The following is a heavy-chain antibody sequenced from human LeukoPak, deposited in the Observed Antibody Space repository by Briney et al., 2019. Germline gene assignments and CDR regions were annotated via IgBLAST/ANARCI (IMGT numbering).Heavy chain of an antibody. J-gene: IGHJ4*02. CDR3: ARRFCTTTSCPPGDY. D-gene: IGHD2-2*01. CDR1: GFTFSNYG. Sequence: GALRLSCAASGFTFSNYGMHWVRQAPGKGLEWLAVISYDGSNEYYADSVKGRFTISRDNSKNTLYLQMNSLRTEDTAVYYCARRFCTTTSCPPGDYWGQGTLVTVSS. V-gene: IGHV3-30*03. CDR2: ISYDGSNE.